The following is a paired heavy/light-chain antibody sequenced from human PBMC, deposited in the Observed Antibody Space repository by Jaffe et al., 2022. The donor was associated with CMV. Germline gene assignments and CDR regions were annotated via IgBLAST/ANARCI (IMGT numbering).Light chain of an antibody. CDR1: QSVSSSY. Sequence: EIVLTQSPGTLSLSPGERATLSCRASQSVSSSYLAWYQQKPGQAPRLLIYGASSRATGIPDRFSGSGSGTDFTLTISRLEPEDFAVYYCQQYGSSPLLTFGGGTKVEIK. J-gene: IGKJ4*01. V-gene: IGKV3-20*01. CDR2: GAS. CDR3: QQYGSSPLLT.
Heavy chain of an antibody. CDR3: ARDLIDPMYSSSSGPTSAWVYYFDY. Sequence: QVQLQQSGPGLVKPSQTLSLTCAISGDSVSSNSAAWNWIRQSPSRGLEWLGRTYYRSKWYNDYAVSVKSRITINPDTSKNQFSLQLNSVTPEDTAVYYCARDLIDPMYSSSSGPTSAWVYYFDYWGQGTLVTVSS. CDR2: TYYRSKWYN. J-gene: IGHJ4*02. CDR1: GDSVSSNSAA. V-gene: IGHV6-1*01. D-gene: IGHD6-6*01.